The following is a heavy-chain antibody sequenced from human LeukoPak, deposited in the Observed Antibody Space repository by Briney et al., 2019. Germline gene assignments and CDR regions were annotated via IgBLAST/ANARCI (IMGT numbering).Heavy chain of an antibody. V-gene: IGHV4-4*09. CDR3: ARIDAVAATPTSFDY. D-gene: IGHD6-19*01. J-gene: IGHJ4*02. Sequence: KPSETLSLTCTVSGGSISSYYWSWIRQPPGKGLEWIGYIYTSGSTNYNPSLKSRLTISLDTSKNQFSLRLTSVTAADTAVYYCARIDAVAATPTSFDYWGQGTLVTVSS. CDR1: GGSISSYY. CDR2: IYTSGST.